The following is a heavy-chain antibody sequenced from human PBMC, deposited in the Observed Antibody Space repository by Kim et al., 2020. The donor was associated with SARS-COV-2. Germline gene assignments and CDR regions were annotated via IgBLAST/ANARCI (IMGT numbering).Heavy chain of an antibody. CDR1: GGTFSSYA. CDR3: ARDSSSWYGAAYYYYGMDV. Sequence: SVKVSCKASGGTFSSYAISWVRQAPGQGLEWMGRIIPILGIANYAQKFQGRVTITADKSTSTAYMELSSLRSEDTAVYYCARDSSSWYGAAYYYYGMDVWGQGTTVTVSS. D-gene: IGHD6-13*01. V-gene: IGHV1-69*04. CDR2: IIPILGIA. J-gene: IGHJ6*02.